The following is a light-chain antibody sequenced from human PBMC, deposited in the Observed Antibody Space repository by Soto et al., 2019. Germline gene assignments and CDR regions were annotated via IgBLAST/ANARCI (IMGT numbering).Light chain of an antibody. CDR3: SSYTGSSTYV. Sequence: QSALTQPASGSGSPGQSITISCTGTSNDVGNYNYVSWYQQHPGKAPKLMIHDVSNRPSGVSNRFSGSKSGNTAALTVSGLQAEDEADYYCSSYTGSSTYVFGTGTKLTVL. CDR1: SNDVGNYNY. V-gene: IGLV2-14*01. J-gene: IGLJ1*01. CDR2: DVS.